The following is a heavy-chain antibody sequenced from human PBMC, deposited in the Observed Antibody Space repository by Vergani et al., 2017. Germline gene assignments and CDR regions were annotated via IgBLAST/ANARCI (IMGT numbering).Heavy chain of an antibody. D-gene: IGHD3-16*01. J-gene: IGHJ5*02. Sequence: QVQLQESGPGLVKPSQTLSLTCTVSGGSISSGSYYWSWIRQPAGKGLEWIGRIYTSGSTNYNPSLKSRVTISVDTSKYQFSLKLSSVTAADTAVYYCARERGIYNWFDPWGQGTLVTVSS. CDR2: IYTSGST. V-gene: IGHV4-61*02. CDR3: ARERGIYNWFDP. CDR1: GGSISSGSYY.